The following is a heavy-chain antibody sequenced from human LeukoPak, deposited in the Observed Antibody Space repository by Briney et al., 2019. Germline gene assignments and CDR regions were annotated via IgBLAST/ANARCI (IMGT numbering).Heavy chain of an antibody. Sequence: SVKVSCKASGGTFSSYAISWVRQAPGQGLEWMGRIIPILGIANSAQKFQGRVTITADKSTSTAYMELSSLRSEDTAVYYCARGGYSNYPWFDPWGQGTLVTVSS. J-gene: IGHJ5*02. CDR1: GGTFSSYA. D-gene: IGHD4-11*01. CDR2: IIPILGIA. V-gene: IGHV1-69*04. CDR3: ARGGYSNYPWFDP.